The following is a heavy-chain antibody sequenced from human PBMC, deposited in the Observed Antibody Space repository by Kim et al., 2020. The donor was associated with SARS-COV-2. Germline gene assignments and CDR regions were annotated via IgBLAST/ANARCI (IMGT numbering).Heavy chain of an antibody. CDR1: GGSISSYY. J-gene: IGHJ4*02. Sequence: SETLSLTCTVSGGSISSYYWSWIRQPPGKGLEWIGYIYYSGSTNYNPSLKSRVTISVDTSKNQFSLKLSSVTAADTAVYYCARERIAEAGYLDYWGQGTL. D-gene: IGHD6-13*01. CDR2: IYYSGST. CDR3: ARERIAEAGYLDY. V-gene: IGHV4-59*01.